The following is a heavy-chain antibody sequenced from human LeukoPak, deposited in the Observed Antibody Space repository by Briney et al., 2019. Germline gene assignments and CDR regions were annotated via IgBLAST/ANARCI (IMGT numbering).Heavy chain of an antibody. CDR2: INPNSGGT. CDR3: ARGRYCSSTSCLPGDY. CDR1: GYTFTGYY. Sequence: GASVKVSYKASGYTFTGYYMHWVRQAPGQGLEWMGWINPNSGGTNYAQKFQGRVTMTRDTSISTAYMELSRLRSDDTAVYYCARGRYCSSTSCLPGDYWGQGTLVTVSS. D-gene: IGHD2-2*01. V-gene: IGHV1-2*02. J-gene: IGHJ4*02.